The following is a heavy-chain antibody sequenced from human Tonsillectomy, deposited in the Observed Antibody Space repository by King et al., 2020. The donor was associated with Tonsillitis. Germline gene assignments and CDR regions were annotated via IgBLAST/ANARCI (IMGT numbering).Heavy chain of an antibody. V-gene: IGHV3-11*06. CDR1: GFTFSDFY. Sequence: VQLVESGGGLVKPGGSLRLSCAASGFTFSDFYMSWIRQAPGKGLEWGSYISSSGSFTNYADSVRGRFTISRDNAKNSLYLQMTSLRAEDTAVYYCARDSNTGYEVDYGGQGTLVTVSS. CDR3: ARDSNTGYEVDY. D-gene: IGHD5-12*01. J-gene: IGHJ4*02. CDR2: ISSSGSFT.